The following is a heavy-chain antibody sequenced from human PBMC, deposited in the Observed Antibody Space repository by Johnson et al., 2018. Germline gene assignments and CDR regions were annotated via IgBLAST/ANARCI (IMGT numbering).Heavy chain of an antibody. Sequence: EVQLVETGGGLVQPGRSLRLSCAASGFTFDDYAMHWVRQAPGKGLEWVSGISWNSGSIGYADSVKGRFTISRDNAKNSLYLQMNSLRAEDTALYYCAKDRFWGGPYYYYYMDVGGKGTTVTVSS. CDR3: AKDRFWGGPYYYYYMDV. D-gene: IGHD3-16*01. V-gene: IGHV3-9*01. J-gene: IGHJ6*03. CDR1: GFTFDDYA. CDR2: ISWNSGSI.